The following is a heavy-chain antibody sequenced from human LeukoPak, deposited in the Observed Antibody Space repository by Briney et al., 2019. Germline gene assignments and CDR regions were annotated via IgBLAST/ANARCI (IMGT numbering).Heavy chain of an antibody. V-gene: IGHV1-69*01. CDR1: GGTFSSYA. D-gene: IGHD6-13*01. J-gene: IGHJ5*02. Sequence: SVKVSCKASGGTFSSYAISWVRQASGQGLEWMGGIIPIFGTANYAQKFQGRVTITADESTSTAYMELSSLRSEDTAVYYCARVVQLVHWFDPWGQGTLVTVSS. CDR2: IIPIFGTA. CDR3: ARVVQLVHWFDP.